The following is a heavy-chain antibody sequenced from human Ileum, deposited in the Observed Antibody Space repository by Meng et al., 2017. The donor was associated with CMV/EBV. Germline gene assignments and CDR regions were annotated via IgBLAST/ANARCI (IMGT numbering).Heavy chain of an antibody. D-gene: IGHD3-22*01. CDR2: ISSDGNNP. Sequence: GESLKISCAASGFTFSSYAMQWVRQAPGKGLEWVAVISSDGNNPQYTDSVKGRFTLSRDNSKNIGYLQMNSLGVDDTAVYYCARDRDYIESGGYYDAYGIWGQGTMVTVSS. V-gene: IGHV3-30-3*01. J-gene: IGHJ3*02. CDR1: GFTFSSYA. CDR3: ARDRDYIESGGYYDAYGI.